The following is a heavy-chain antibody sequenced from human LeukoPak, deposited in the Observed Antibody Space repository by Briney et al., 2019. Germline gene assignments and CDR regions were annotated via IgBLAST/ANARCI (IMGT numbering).Heavy chain of an antibody. CDR3: GAIFDSAMGIFDY. CDR1: GYTFTGCY. Sequence: ASVKVSRKASGYTFTGCYMHWARQAPGQGLEWVGWINPNRGGTNYAQKFQGRVTITRDTSISTAYMELSRLRSGDPAVYYWGAIFDSAMGIFDYWGQGTLVTVSS. J-gene: IGHJ4*02. V-gene: IGHV1-2*02. D-gene: IGHD3-3*01. CDR2: INPNRGGT.